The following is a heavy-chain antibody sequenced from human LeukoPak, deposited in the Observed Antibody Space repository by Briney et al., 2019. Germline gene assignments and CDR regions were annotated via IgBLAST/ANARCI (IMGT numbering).Heavy chain of an antibody. V-gene: IGHV3-30-3*01. CDR1: GFTFSSYA. J-gene: IGHJ5*02. CDR2: ISYDGSNK. Sequence: GRSLRLSCAASGFTFSSYAMHWVRQAPGKGLEWVAAISYDGSNKYYADSVKGRFTISRDNSKNTLYLQMNSLRAEDTAVYYCARDDYGFDPWGQGTLVTVSS. CDR3: ARDDYGFDP. D-gene: IGHD4-17*01.